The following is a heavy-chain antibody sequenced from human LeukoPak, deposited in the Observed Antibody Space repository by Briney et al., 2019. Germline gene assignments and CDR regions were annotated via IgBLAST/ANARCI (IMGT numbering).Heavy chain of an antibody. CDR3: ARSGIFGVVIGFDY. V-gene: IGHV4-59*08. J-gene: IGHJ4*02. CDR1: GGSISSNY. CDR2: IYNSGST. Sequence: SETLSLTCTVSGGSISSNYWSWIRQPPGKGLEWIGYIYNSGSTNYNPSLKSRVTISVDTSKNQFSLKLSSVTAADTAVYYCARSGIFGVVIGFDYWGQGTLVTVSS. D-gene: IGHD3-3*01.